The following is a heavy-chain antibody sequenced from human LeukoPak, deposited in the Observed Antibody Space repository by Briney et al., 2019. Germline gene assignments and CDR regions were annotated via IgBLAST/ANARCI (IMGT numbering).Heavy chain of an antibody. D-gene: IGHD3-16*02. Sequence: PGGSLRLSCAASGFTVSSNYMSWVRQAPGKGLEWVSVIYSGGSTYYADSVKGRFTISRDNSKNTLYLQMNSLRAEDTAVYYCARVRFNYDYVWGSYRSGIFDYWGQGTLVTVSS. CDR1: GFTVSSNY. CDR2: IYSGGST. J-gene: IGHJ4*02. CDR3: ARVRFNYDYVWGSYRSGIFDY. V-gene: IGHV3-66*01.